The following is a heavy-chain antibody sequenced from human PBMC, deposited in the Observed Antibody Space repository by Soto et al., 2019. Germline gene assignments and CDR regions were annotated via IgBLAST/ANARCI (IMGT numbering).Heavy chain of an antibody. CDR3: AKDPNPDIVATIRDYFDY. CDR1: GFTFGNAW. CDR2: IKSKTDGGST. V-gene: IGHV3-15*07. J-gene: IGHJ4*02. D-gene: IGHD5-12*01. Sequence: GVSLGLSCAASGFTFGNAWMNWVRQAPGKRLEWVGRIKSKTDGGSTYYADSVKGRFTISRDNSKNTLYLQMNSLRAEDTAVYYCAKDPNPDIVATIRDYFDYWGQGTLVTVSS.